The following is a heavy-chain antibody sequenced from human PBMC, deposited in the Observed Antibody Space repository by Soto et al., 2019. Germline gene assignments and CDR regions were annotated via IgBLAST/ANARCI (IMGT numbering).Heavy chain of an antibody. D-gene: IGHD3-10*01. Sequence: GSLRLSCAASRFTFSNYAMSWVRQAPGKGLEWVSVISGSGGSTYYADSVKGRFTISRDNSKNTLYLQMNSLRAEDTAVYYCARSYGSGSYYNFDYWGQGTLVTVSS. V-gene: IGHV3-23*01. J-gene: IGHJ4*02. CDR1: RFTFSNYA. CDR3: ARSYGSGSYYNFDY. CDR2: ISGSGGST.